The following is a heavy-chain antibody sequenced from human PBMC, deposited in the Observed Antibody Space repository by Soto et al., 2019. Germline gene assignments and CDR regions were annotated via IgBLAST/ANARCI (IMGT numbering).Heavy chain of an antibody. CDR3: ARGSYYYDNSDYYHY. CDR1: GGSISSGDYY. V-gene: IGHV4-30-4*01. J-gene: IGHJ4*02. Sequence: SETLSLTCTVSGGSISSGDYYWSWIRQPPGKGLEWIGYIYYSGSTYYNPSLKGRGTISVDTSKNQFSPKLSSVTAADTAVYYCARGSYYYDNSDYYHYWGQRTLVTVSS. CDR2: IYYSGST. D-gene: IGHD3-22*01.